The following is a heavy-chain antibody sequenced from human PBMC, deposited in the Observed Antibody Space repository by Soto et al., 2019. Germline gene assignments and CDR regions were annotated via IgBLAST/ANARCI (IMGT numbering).Heavy chain of an antibody. CDR1: GFTFSNAW. CDR3: TTDHYCSSTSCPDDHYYYYGMDV. Sequence: GGSLRLSCAASGFTFSNAWMSWVRQAPGKGLEWVGRIKSKTDGGTTDYAAPVKGRFTISRDDSKNTLYLQMNSLKTEDTAVYYCTTDHYCSSTSCPDDHYYYYGMDVWGQGTTVTVSS. J-gene: IGHJ6*02. V-gene: IGHV3-15*01. CDR2: IKSKTDGGTT. D-gene: IGHD2-2*01.